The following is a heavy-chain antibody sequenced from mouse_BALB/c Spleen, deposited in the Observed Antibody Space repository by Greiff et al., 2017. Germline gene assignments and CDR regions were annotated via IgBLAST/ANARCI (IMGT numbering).Heavy chain of an antibody. Sequence: VQLQQSGPELVKPGASVKVSCKASGYAFTSYNMYWVKQSHGKSLEWIGYISCYNGATSYNQKFKGKATFTVDTSSSTAYMQFNSLTSEDSAVYYCARLGPDYDYFDYWGQGTTLTVSS. CDR2: ISCYNGAT. V-gene: IGHV1S135*01. D-gene: IGHD2-4*01. CDR1: GYAFTSYN. CDR3: ARLGPDYDYFDY. J-gene: IGHJ2*01.